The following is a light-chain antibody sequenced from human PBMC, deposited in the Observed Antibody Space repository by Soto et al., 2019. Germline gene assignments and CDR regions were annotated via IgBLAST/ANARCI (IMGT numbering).Light chain of an antibody. CDR3: QQYNRYWT. CDR1: PSTSTW. CDR2: KAS. J-gene: IGKJ1*01. V-gene: IGKV1-5*03. Sequence: DIQMTQSPSPLSASVGDTVTITCRASPSTSTWLAWYQHKPGKAPKLLIYKASSLESGVPSRFSGSGSGTEFTLTISGLQPDDFAAYYCQQYNRYWTFGQGTKVEIK.